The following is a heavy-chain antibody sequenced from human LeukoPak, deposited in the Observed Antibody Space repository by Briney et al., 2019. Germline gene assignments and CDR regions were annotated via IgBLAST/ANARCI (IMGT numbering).Heavy chain of an antibody. CDR3: ARPEYGDPSSWFDP. CDR1: GYTFTGYY. J-gene: IGHJ5*02. D-gene: IGHD4-17*01. V-gene: IGHV1-2*02. Sequence: ASVKVSCKASGYTFTGYYMHWVRQAPGQGLEWMGWINPNSGGTNYAQKFQGRVTMTRDTSISTAYMELRRLRSDDTAVYYCARPEYGDPSSWFDPWGQGTLVTVSS. CDR2: INPNSGGT.